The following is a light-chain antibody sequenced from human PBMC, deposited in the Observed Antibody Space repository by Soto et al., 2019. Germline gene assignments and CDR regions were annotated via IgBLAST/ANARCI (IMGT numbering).Light chain of an antibody. CDR2: EDS. V-gene: IGLV2-23*01. J-gene: IGLJ3*02. CDR3: CSYAGSSTSWV. Sequence: HSVLTQPASVSGSPGQSITISCTGTSSDAGNYNFVSWYQQHQGKAPKVIIYEDSTRPSGVSNRISGSKSGNTASLTISGLPAEDEAEYYCCSYAGSSTSWVFGGGTKLTVL. CDR1: SSDAGNYNF.